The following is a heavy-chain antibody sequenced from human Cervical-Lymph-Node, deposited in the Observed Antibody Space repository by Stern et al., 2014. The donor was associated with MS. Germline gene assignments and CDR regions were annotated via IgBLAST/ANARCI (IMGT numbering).Heavy chain of an antibody. CDR1: GGSITNRDY. V-gene: IGHV4-39*02. Sequence: QVQLQESGPGLVKPSETLSLTCTVSGGSITNRDYWGWIRQSPGKGLEWIGSVYYSGLTHHSPSQKSRPTISIDTSKTLFPLKLISGTATDTAVYFCARGVTAVTNYVPNWCFDLWGRGTLVTVSS. D-gene: IGHD4-11*01. J-gene: IGHJ2*01. CDR3: ARGVTAVTNYVPNWCFDL. CDR2: VYYSGLT.